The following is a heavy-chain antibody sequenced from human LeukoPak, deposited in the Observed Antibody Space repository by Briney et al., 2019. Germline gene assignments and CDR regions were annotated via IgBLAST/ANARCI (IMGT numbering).Heavy chain of an antibody. D-gene: IGHD4-17*01. J-gene: IGHJ6*03. CDR2: INPSGGST. V-gene: IGHV1-46*01. CDR3: AREDYDDAVGGYYIDV. Sequence: ASVKVSCKASGYTFTSYYMHWVRQAPGQGLEWVGIINPSGGSTSYAQKFQGRVTMTSDMSTSTVYMELRSLISDDTAVYYCAREDYDDAVGGYYIDVWGKGTTVTVSS. CDR1: GYTFTSYY.